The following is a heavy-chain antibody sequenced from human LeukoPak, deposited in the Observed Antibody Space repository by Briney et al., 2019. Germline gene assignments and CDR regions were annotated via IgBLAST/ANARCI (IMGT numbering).Heavy chain of an antibody. V-gene: IGHV3-11*01. Sequence: GGSLRLSCAASGFIFRNNYMSWIRQAPGKGLEWVSHISGSGNTIKYADSVEGRFTIFRDNAKDSLHLQMNSLRAEDTAIYYCARRFSSSWYGGYYFDSWGQGTLVTVSS. CDR3: ARRFSSSWYGGYYFDS. CDR1: GFIFRNNY. D-gene: IGHD6-13*01. J-gene: IGHJ4*02. CDR2: ISGSGNTI.